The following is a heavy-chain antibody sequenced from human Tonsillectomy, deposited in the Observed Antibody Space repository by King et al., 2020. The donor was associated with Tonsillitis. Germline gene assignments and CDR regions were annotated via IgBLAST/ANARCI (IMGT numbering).Heavy chain of an antibody. J-gene: IGHJ4*02. CDR2: INHSGST. CDR1: GGSFSGYY. V-gene: IGHV4-34*01. CDR3: ARFSHSSLNY. D-gene: IGHD6-19*01. Sequence: VQLQQWGAGLLKPSETLSLTCAVYGGSFSGYYWSWIRQPPGKGLEWIGEINHSGSTNYNPSLKSRVTISVDTSKNQFSLKLSSVTAADTAVYYCARFSHSSLNYWGQGTLVTVSS.